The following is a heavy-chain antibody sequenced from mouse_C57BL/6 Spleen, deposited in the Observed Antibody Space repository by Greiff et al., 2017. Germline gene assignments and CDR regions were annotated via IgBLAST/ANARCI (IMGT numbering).Heavy chain of an antibody. CDR2: INPGSGGT. CDR1: GYAFTNYL. D-gene: IGHD1-1*01. Sequence: VQLQQSGAELVRPGTSVKVSCKASGYAFTNYLIEWVKQRPGQGLAWIGVINPGSGGTNYNEKFKGKATLTAAKSSSTAYMQLSSLTSEDSAVYFCAREGIDYGSSYGFDYWGQGTTLTVSA. J-gene: IGHJ2*01. V-gene: IGHV1-54*01. CDR3: AREGIDYGSSYGFDY.